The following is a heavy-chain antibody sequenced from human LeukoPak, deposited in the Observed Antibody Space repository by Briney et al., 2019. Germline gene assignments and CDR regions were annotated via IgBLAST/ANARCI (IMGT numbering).Heavy chain of an antibody. V-gene: IGHV3-33*01. CDR2: IWYDGSNK. Sequence: GGSLRLSCAASGFTFSSYGMHWVRQAPGKGLEWVAVIWYDGSNKYYADSVKGRFTISRDNSKNTLYLQMNSLRAEDTAVYYCARASQKWTQIPPRTNFDYWGQGTLVTVSS. CDR1: GFTFSSYG. CDR3: ARASQKWTQIPPRTNFDY. D-gene: IGHD2-8*01. J-gene: IGHJ4*02.